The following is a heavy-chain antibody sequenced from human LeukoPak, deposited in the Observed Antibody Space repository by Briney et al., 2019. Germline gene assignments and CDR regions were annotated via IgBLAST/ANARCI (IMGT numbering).Heavy chain of an antibody. Sequence: SVKGRFTVSRDNAKNSVFLLMNSLTAEDTAVYYCARVDCSGASCYLDYWGRGTLVTVSS. V-gene: IGHV3-11*06. D-gene: IGHD2-15*01. CDR3: ARVDCSGASCYLDY. J-gene: IGHJ4*02.